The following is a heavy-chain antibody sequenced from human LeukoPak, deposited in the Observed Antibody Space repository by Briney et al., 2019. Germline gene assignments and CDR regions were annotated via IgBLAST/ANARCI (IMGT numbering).Heavy chain of an antibody. D-gene: IGHD4-17*01. J-gene: IGHJ4*02. CDR3: AKMPSTVTTDY. Sequence: GGSLRLSCTASGFNLNIYVMSWVRQAPGKGLECVSAIGESGGSTLSGDRTYYADSVKGRFTISRDNSKNTLYLQMNSLRAEDTAVYYCAKMPSTVTTDYWGQGTLVTVSS. CDR1: GFNLNIYV. CDR2: IGESGGST. V-gene: IGHV3-23*01.